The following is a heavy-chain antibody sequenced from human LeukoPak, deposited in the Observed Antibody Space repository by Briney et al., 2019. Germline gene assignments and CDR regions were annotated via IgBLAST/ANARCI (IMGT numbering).Heavy chain of an antibody. D-gene: IGHD6-19*01. CDR1: GFIFSSYW. J-gene: IGHJ6*03. CDR2: ITTSSSYM. Sequence: GGSLRLSCEASGFIFSSYWMSWVRRTPGKGLEWVSSITTSSSYMFYADSVRGRFTISRDNAENSLYLQMNSLRDEDTAVYYCARDPYSGGYGAYYYYYMDVWGKGTTVTVSS. CDR3: ARDPYSGGYGAYYYYYMDV. V-gene: IGHV3-21*01.